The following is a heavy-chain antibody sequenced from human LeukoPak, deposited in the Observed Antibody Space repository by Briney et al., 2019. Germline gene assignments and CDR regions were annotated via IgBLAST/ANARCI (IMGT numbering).Heavy chain of an antibody. CDR1: GSTFSSYA. CDR2: ISGSGGST. D-gene: IGHD2-15*01. V-gene: IGHV3-23*01. J-gene: IGHJ4*02. Sequence: GGSLRLSCAASGSTFSSYAMSWVRQAPGKGLEWVSAISGSGGSTYYADSVKGQFTISRDNSKNTLYLQMNSLRAEDTAVYYCAKGRVVVVAAPFDYWGQGTLVTVSS. CDR3: AKGRVVVVAAPFDY.